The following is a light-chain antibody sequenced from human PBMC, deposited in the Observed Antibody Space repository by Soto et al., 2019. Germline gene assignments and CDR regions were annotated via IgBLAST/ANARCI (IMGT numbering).Light chain of an antibody. J-gene: IGKJ1*01. V-gene: IGKV2-30*02. CDR1: QSLVHSDGHTY. Sequence: DVVMTQSPLSLPVTLGQPASISCRSSQSLVHSDGHTYLIWIQLRPGQAPRRLIYKVSNRDSGVPDRLSGSGSGTDFTLQISRVEAEDVGVYHFVQVTHWPWTLGQGTKVEIK. CDR2: KVS. CDR3: VQVTHWPWT.